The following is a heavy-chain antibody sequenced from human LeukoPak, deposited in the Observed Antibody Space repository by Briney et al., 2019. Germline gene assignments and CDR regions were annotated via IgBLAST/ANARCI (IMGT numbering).Heavy chain of an antibody. CDR1: GGSFSGYY. CDR2: IYYSGST. V-gene: IGHV4-59*01. D-gene: IGHD2-2*02. J-gene: IGHJ4*02. Sequence: SETLSLTCAVYGGSFSGYYWSWIRQPPGKGLEWIGYIYYSGSTNYNPSLKSRVTISVDTSKNQFSLKLSSVTAADTAVYYCARLTVPAAIEFGPFDYWGQGTLVTVSS. CDR3: ARLTVPAAIEFGPFDY.